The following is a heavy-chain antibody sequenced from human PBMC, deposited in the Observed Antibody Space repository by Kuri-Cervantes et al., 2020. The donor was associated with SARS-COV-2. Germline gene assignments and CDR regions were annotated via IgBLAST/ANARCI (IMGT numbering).Heavy chain of an antibody. CDR3: ARDLEYSSSHFDY. D-gene: IGHD6-6*01. CDR2: ISWNSGSI. J-gene: IGHJ4*02. Sequence: SLKISCAASGFTFDDYAMHWVRQAPGKGLEWVSGISWNSGSIGYADSVKGRFTISRDNAKNSLYLQMNSLRAEDTAVYYCARDLEYSSSHFDYWGQGTLVTVSS. CDR1: GFTFDDYA. V-gene: IGHV3-9*01.